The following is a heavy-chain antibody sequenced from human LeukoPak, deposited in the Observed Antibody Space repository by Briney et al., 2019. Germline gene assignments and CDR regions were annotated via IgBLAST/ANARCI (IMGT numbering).Heavy chain of an antibody. Sequence: GGSLRLSCAASGFTFSSYSMNWVRQAPGKGLEWVSYISSSSSTIYYADSVKGRFTISRDNAKNSLYLQMNSLRAEDTAVYYCAKDRGAPMVRGEKAPTTNWFDPWGQGTLVTVSS. CDR3: AKDRGAPMVRGEKAPTTNWFDP. CDR1: GFTFSSYS. V-gene: IGHV3-48*01. CDR2: ISSSSSTI. J-gene: IGHJ5*02. D-gene: IGHD3-10*01.